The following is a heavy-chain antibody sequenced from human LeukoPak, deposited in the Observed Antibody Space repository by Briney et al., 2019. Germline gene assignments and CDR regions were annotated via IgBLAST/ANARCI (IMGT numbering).Heavy chain of an antibody. CDR2: IPYDGSSK. Sequence: PGGSLRLSCAASGFTFSSYAMHWVRQAPGKGLEWVAVIPYDGSSKYYADSVKGRFTISRDNAKNSLYLQMNSLRAEDTAVHYCARRYYYYYMDVWGKGTTVTVSS. CDR3: ARRYYYYYMDV. J-gene: IGHJ6*03. V-gene: IGHV3-30-3*01. CDR1: GFTFSSYA.